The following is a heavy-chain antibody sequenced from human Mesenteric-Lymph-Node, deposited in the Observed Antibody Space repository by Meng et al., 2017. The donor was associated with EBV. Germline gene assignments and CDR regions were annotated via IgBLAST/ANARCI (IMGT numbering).Heavy chain of an antibody. J-gene: IGHJ5*02. D-gene: IGHD3-10*01. CDR3: ARDGRDYFVSGTFRNGFDP. V-gene: IGHV1-18*01. Sequence: QVRQVQYGAEVENAGASVNACYNASCYYLTSYRIIWVRQAPGQGGEWMGWISTNNGNTNYAQKPQGRVTMATDTSTSSAYMELRRLRSDDTAVYYFARDGRDYFVSGTFRNGFDPWGQGTLVTVSS. CDR1: CYYLTSYR. CDR2: ISTNNGNT.